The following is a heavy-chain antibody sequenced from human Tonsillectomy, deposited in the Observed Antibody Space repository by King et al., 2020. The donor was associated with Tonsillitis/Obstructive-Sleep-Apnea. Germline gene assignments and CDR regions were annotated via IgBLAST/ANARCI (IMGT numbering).Heavy chain of an antibody. Sequence: VQLVESGGGLVQPGGSLRLSCAASGFTFSSYEMNWVRQAPGKGLEWVSFISSSGSTIYYADSVKGRFTISRDKAKNSLYLQMNSLRAEDTAVYYCARAYSGTYEYYYYAMDVWGQGTTVTVSS. J-gene: IGHJ6*02. CDR1: GFTFSSYE. D-gene: IGHD1-26*01. V-gene: IGHV3-48*03. CDR3: ARAYSGTYEYYYYAMDV. CDR2: ISSSGSTI.